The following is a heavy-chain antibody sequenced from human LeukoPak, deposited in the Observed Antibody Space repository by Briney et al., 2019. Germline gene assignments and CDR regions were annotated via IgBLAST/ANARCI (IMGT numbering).Heavy chain of an antibody. V-gene: IGHV1-8*01. CDR2: MNPNSGNT. J-gene: IGHJ5*02. D-gene: IGHD5-12*01. Sequence: ASVTVSCKASGYTFTSYDINWVRQATGQGLEWMGWMNPNSGNTGYAQKFQGRGTMTRNTSISTAYMELSSLRSEDTAVYYCARGVDYYNWFDPWGQGTLVTVSS. CDR1: GYTFTSYD. CDR3: ARGVDYYNWFDP.